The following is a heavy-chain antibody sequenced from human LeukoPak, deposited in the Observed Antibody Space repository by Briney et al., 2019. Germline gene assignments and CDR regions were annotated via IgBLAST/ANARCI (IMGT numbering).Heavy chain of an antibody. D-gene: IGHD6-13*01. Sequence: GGSLRLSCAASGFTFSSYWMHWVRQAPGKGLVWVSRINSDGSSTSYADSVKGRFTISRDNAKNTLYLHMNSLRAEDTAVYYCARRAAAGTRVFDYWGQGTLVTVSS. V-gene: IGHV3-74*01. CDR2: INSDGSST. CDR3: ARRAAAGTRVFDY. CDR1: GFTFSSYW. J-gene: IGHJ4*02.